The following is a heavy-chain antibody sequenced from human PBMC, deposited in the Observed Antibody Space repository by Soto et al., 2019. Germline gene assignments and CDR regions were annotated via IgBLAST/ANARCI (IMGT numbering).Heavy chain of an antibody. CDR1: GYIFTTYG. CDR2: ISANNGNT. V-gene: IGHV1-18*01. Sequence: ASVKVSCKASGYIFTTYGISWVRQAPGQGLEWMGWISANNGNTYYAQKFQGRVTMNTDTPTRTIYMELSSLRSEDTAVYYCARGSASYYGMDVWGQGTTVTVSS. CDR3: ARGSASYYGMDV. J-gene: IGHJ6*02.